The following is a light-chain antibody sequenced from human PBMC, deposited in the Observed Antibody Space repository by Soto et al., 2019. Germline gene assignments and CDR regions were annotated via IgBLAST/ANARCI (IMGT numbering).Light chain of an antibody. CDR1: GSNIGTHA. CDR3: AAWDDSLRAVV. V-gene: IGLV1-44*01. CDR2: RNH. J-gene: IGLJ2*01. Sequence: QSVLTQSPSESATPGQRVTISCSGSGSNIGTHAVNWYQQVQGTAPTLLIFRNHQRHSGVTDRFSGSKSGTSASLAISGPQSEDEADYYCAAWDDSLRAVVFGGGTKLTVL.